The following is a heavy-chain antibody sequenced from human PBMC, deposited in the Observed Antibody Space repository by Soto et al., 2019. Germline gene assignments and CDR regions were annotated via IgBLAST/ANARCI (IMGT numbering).Heavy chain of an antibody. V-gene: IGHV3-53*05. D-gene: IGHD6-19*01. Sequence: PGGSLRLSCAASGFTVSSSYMNWVRQAPGKGLEWVSTIYSGGSTYYADSVKGRFTISRDSSKNTVSLEMTSLRAEDTAVYYCAKGGRQWLVTSDFNYWGQGALVTVSS. CDR2: IYSGGST. J-gene: IGHJ4*02. CDR3: AKGGRQWLVTSDFNY. CDR1: GFTVSSSY.